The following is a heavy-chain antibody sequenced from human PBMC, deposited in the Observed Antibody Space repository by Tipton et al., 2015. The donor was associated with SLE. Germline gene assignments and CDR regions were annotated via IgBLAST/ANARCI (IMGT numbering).Heavy chain of an antibody. J-gene: IGHJ3*01. CDR2: IYKTGIT. CDR3: AREKENTGWFWLNAFDV. Sequence: GLVKPSQTLSLTCSVSGDSMNNYYWSWIRQPVGMPLEWIGRIYKTGITNYNPSLKGRLSMSVDTSKAHFSLNLNSVTAADTAIYYCAREKENTGWFWLNAFDVWGRGTLVTVST. D-gene: IGHD6-19*01. CDR1: GDSMNNYY. V-gene: IGHV4-4*07.